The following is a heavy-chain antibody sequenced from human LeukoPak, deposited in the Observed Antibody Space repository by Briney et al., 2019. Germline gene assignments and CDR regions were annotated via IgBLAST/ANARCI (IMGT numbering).Heavy chain of an antibody. CDR3: ARRGYTYGYTY. J-gene: IGHJ4*02. CDR1: GGSFSGYY. CDR2: INHSGST. Sequence: TSETLSLNCAVYGGSFSGYYWSWIRQPPGKGLEWIGEINHSGSTNYNPSLKSRVTISVDTSKNQFSLNLSSVTAADTAVYYCARRGYTYGYTYWGQGTLVTVSS. D-gene: IGHD5-18*01. V-gene: IGHV4-34*01.